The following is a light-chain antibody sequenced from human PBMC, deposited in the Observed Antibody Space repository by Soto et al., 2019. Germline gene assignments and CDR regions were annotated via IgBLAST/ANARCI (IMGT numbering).Light chain of an antibody. CDR2: SNN. J-gene: IGLJ7*01. Sequence: QSVLTQPHSASGTPGQRVTISCSGSSSKIGSNTVNWYQQLPGTAPKLLIYSNNQRPSGVPDRFSGSKSGTSASLAISGLQSEDEADYYCATWDDSLNGPVFGGGTQLTVL. CDR1: SSKIGSNT. CDR3: ATWDDSLNGPV. V-gene: IGLV1-44*01.